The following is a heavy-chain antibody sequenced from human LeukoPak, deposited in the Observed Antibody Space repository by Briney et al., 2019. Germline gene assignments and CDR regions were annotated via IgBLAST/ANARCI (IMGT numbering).Heavy chain of an antibody. J-gene: IGHJ5*02. D-gene: IGHD2-2*01. Sequence: PGGSLRLSCAASGFTFSNAWMSWVRQAPGKGLEWVGRIRGKGYSDPPAYVVSVKGKFTISRDDSKSTAYLQMNSLKAEDTAVYFCTVPQRGGNWFDPWGPGTQVTVSS. CDR2: IRGKGYSDPP. CDR1: GFTFSNAW. CDR3: TVPQRGGNWFDP. V-gene: IGHV3-73*01.